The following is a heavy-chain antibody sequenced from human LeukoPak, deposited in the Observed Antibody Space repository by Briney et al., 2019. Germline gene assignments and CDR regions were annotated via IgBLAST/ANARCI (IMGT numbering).Heavy chain of an antibody. CDR3: ARVTGIAVAGTEGDWYFDL. V-gene: IGHV1-2*02. Sequence: ASVKVSRKASGYTFTGYYMHWVRQAPGQGLEWMGWINPNSGGTNYAQKFQGRVTMTRDTSISTAYMELSRLRSDDTAVYYCARVTGIAVAGTEGDWYFDLWGRGTLVTVSS. J-gene: IGHJ2*01. CDR1: GYTFTGYY. D-gene: IGHD6-19*01. CDR2: INPNSGGT.